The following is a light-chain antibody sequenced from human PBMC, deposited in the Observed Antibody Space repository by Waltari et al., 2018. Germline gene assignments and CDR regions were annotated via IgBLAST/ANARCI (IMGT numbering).Light chain of an antibody. CDR2: EVS. V-gene: IGLV2-23*02. CDR1: SSDVGGYDL. Sequence: QTDLTQPASVSGSPGQSITISCTGTSSDVGGYDLASWYQQHPGKAPKLIIYEVSERPSGLSNRFSGSKSGNAASLTISGLQAEDEAAYYCCSYACSRDFWVFGGGTKLTVL. CDR3: CSYACSRDFWV. J-gene: IGLJ3*02.